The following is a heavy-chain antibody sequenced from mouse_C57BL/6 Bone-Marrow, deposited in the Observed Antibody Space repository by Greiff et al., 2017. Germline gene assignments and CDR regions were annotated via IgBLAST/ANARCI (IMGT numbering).Heavy chain of an antibody. CDR3: ARAGPLGRSFDY. J-gene: IGHJ2*01. Sequence: QVHVKQPGAELVKPGASVKMSCKASGYTFTSYWITWVKQRPGQGLEWIGDIYPTSGRTNYNEKFKSKAILTVDTSANTAYMQLSSLTSEDSAVCCCARAGPLGRSFDYWGQGTTLTVSS. V-gene: IGHV1-55*01. D-gene: IGHD4-1*01. CDR1: GYTFTSYW. CDR2: IYPTSGRT.